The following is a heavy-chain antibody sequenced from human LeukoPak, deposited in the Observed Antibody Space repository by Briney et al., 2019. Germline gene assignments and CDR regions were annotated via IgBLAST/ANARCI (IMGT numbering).Heavy chain of an antibody. CDR3: ARRTYDFWSGYLTGWIDY. CDR1: GYTFTSYY. V-gene: IGHV1-2*02. J-gene: IGHJ4*02. D-gene: IGHD3-3*01. Sequence: ASVKVSCKASGYTFTSYYIHWVRQAPGQGLEWMGWINPNSGGTNYAQKFQGRVTMIRDTSISTAYMELSRLRSDDTAVYYCARRTYDFWSGYLTGWIDYWGQGTLVTVSS. CDR2: INPNSGGT.